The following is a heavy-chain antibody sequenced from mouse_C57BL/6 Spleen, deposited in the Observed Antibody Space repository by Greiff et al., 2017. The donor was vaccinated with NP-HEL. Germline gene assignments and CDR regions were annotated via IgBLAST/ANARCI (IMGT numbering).Heavy chain of an antibody. D-gene: IGHD2-4*01. CDR1: GYSFTGYY. J-gene: IGHJ2*01. CDR2: INPSTGGT. V-gene: IGHV1-42*01. CDR3: ARYDSYFDY. Sequence: VQLQQSGPELVKPGASVKISCKASGYSFTGYYMNWVKQSPEKSLEWIGEINPSTGGTTYNQKFKAKATLTVDKSSSTAYMQLKSLTSEDSAVYYCARYDSYFDYWGQGTTLTVSS.